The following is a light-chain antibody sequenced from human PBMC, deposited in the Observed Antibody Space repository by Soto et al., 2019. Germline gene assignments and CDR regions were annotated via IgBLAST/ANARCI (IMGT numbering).Light chain of an antibody. J-gene: IGKJ2*01. CDR3: QQYDIWPPYT. Sequence: EIVLTQSPGTLSLSPGERATLSCRASQSVSSSYLAWYQQKPGQAPRLLISGASSRATGIPDRFSGSGSGTDFTLTVSRLEPEDFAVYYCQQYDIWPPYTFGQGTKVDI. CDR1: QSVSSSY. V-gene: IGKV3-20*01. CDR2: GAS.